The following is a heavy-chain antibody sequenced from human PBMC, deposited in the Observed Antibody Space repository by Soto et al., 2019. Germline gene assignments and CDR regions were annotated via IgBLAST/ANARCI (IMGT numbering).Heavy chain of an antibody. V-gene: IGHV1-18*01. Sequence: ASVKVSCKASGYTFTSYGITWVRQAPGQGLEWMGWISVNNGYTNYEQNLQGRVAMTTDTSASTAYLELRSLRFDDTAVYYCARAPLPSCSGGTCSPWWFDPWGQGTLVTVSS. D-gene: IGHD2-15*01. J-gene: IGHJ5*02. CDR3: ARAPLPSCSGGTCSPWWFDP. CDR1: GYTFTSYG. CDR2: ISVNNGYT.